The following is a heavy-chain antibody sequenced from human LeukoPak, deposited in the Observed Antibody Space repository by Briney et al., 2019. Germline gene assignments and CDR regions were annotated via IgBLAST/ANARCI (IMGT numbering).Heavy chain of an antibody. CDR3: AEGVGAIIRNPYFDH. J-gene: IGHJ4*02. V-gene: IGHV3-30*18. CDR2: VSYDGSKK. D-gene: IGHD1-26*01. CDR1: GFTFSSYG. Sequence: GGSLRLSCGASGFTFSSYGMHWVRQAPGKGPEWVAIVSYDGSKKYYADSVKGRFTISRDNSKNTVFLQMNSLSAEDTAVYYCAEGVGAIIRNPYFDHWGQGTPVTVSS.